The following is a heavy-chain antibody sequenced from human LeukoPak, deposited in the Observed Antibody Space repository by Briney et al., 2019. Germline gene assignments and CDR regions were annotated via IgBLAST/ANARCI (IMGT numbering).Heavy chain of an antibody. D-gene: IGHD3-10*01. CDR2: IYHSGST. CDR3: ARGMRGSGVPFYYYYGMDV. Sequence: SETLSLTCSVSGDSISSGRNYWGWIRQPPGKGLEWIGSIYHSGSTYYNPSLKSRVTISVDTSKNQFSLKLSSVTAADTAVYYCARGMRGSGVPFYYYYGMDVWGQGTTVTVSS. CDR1: GDSISSGRNY. J-gene: IGHJ6*02. V-gene: IGHV4-38-2*02.